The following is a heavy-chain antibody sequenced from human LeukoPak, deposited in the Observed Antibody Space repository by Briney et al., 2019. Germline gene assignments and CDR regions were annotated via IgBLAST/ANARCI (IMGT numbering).Heavy chain of an antibody. Sequence: GGSLRLSCAASGFTFSSYWMDWVRQAPGKGLVWVSRINSDGSSTSYADSVKGRFTISKDNAKNTLYLQMNSLRAEDTAVYYCARDRGDYDFWSGYYYAYFDYWGQGTLVTVSS. CDR3: ARDRGDYDFWSGYYYAYFDY. V-gene: IGHV3-74*01. J-gene: IGHJ4*02. D-gene: IGHD3-3*01. CDR2: INSDGSST. CDR1: GFTFSSYW.